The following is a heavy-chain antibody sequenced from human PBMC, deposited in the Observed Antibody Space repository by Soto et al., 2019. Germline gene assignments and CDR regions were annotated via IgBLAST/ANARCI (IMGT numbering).Heavy chain of an antibody. V-gene: IGHV1-18*01. D-gene: IGHD3-16*02. Sequence: QVQLVQSGAEVKKPGASVKVSCKASGYTFTSYGISWVRQAPGQGLEWVGWISAYNGNTNYAQKLQGRVTMTTDTSTSTAYMELRSLRYDDTAVYYCARDDDIWDHIWGSYRPHAFDIWGQGAMVPVSS. J-gene: IGHJ3*02. CDR2: ISAYNGNT. CDR1: GYTFTSYG. CDR3: ARDDDIWDHIWGSYRPHAFDI.